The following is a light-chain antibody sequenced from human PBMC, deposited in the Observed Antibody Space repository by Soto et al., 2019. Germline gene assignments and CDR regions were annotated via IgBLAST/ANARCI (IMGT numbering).Light chain of an antibody. J-gene: IGLJ2*01. Sequence: QSALTQPASVSGSPGQSITISCTGTSSDVGGYNYVSWYQQHPGKAPKLMIYDVSNRPSGVSNRFSGSKSGNTASLTISGLQAEDVADYYCSSYTSSSTLMVFGGGTMLTVL. CDR2: DVS. CDR3: SSYTSSSTLMV. CDR1: SSDVGGYNY. V-gene: IGLV2-14*01.